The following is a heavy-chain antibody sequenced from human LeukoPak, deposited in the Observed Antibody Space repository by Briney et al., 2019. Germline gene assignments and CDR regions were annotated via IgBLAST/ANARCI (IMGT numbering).Heavy chain of an antibody. V-gene: IGHV1-8*03. D-gene: IGHD6-13*01. CDR2: MNPNSGNT. CDR3: ARGESSSSWYYYYYYMDV. Sequence: ASVKVSCKASGYTFTSYGISWVRQATGQGLEWMGWMNPNSGNTGYAQKFQGRVTITRNTSISTAYMELSSLRSEDTAVYYCARGESSSSWYYYYYYMDVWGKGTTVTVSS. CDR1: GYTFTSYG. J-gene: IGHJ6*03.